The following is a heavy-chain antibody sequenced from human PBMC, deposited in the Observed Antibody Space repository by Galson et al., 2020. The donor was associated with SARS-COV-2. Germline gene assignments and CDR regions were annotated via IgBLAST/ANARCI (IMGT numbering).Heavy chain of an antibody. V-gene: IGHV1-2*02. J-gene: IGHJ4*02. CDR2: INPNSGGT. CDR1: GYTFTGYY. D-gene: IGHD6-13*01. Sequence: ASVKVSCKASGYTFTGYYMHWVRQAPGQGLEWMGWINPNSGGTNYAQKFQGRVTMTRDTSISTAYMELSRLRSDDTAVYYCAREGYSSSWGKSFDYWGQGTLVTVSS. CDR3: AREGYSSSWGKSFDY.